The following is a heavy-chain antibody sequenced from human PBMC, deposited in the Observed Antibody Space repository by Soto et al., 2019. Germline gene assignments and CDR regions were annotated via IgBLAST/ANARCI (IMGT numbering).Heavy chain of an antibody. D-gene: IGHD6-13*01. Sequence: ASVKVSCKASGYSFTSYGIHWVRQAPGQRLEWMGWINAANGDTKYSPKFQGRVTITRDTSASTAYMGLSSLRSEDTAVYYCVRRHVSATGIDWFDPWGQGTLVTVSS. J-gene: IGHJ5*02. V-gene: IGHV1-3*01. CDR1: GYSFTSYG. CDR3: VRRHVSATGIDWFDP. CDR2: INAANGDT.